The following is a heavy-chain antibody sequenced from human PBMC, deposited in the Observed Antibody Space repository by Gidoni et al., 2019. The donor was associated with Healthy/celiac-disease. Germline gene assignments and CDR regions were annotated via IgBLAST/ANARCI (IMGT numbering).Heavy chain of an antibody. CDR3: ARDLGVNYDSSGYYTDY. D-gene: IGHD3-22*01. V-gene: IGHV1-69*01. CDR2: IIPIFGTA. J-gene: IGHJ4*02. CDR1: GGNFSSYA. Sequence: QVQLVQSGAEVKKPGSSVQVSCKASGGNFSSYAISWVRQAPGQGLEWMGGIIPIFGTANYAQKFQGRVTITADESTSTAYMELSSLRSEDTAVYYCARDLGVNYDSSGYYTDYWGQGTLVTVSS.